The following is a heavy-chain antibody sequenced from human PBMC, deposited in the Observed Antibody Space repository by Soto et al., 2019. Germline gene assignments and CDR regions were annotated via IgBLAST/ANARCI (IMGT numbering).Heavy chain of an antibody. D-gene: IGHD3-10*01. CDR1: GYTFTGYY. CDR3: ASSDYYGSGSYYPRTLDY. J-gene: IGHJ4*02. Sequence: GASVKVSCKASGYTFTGYYMHWVRQAPGQGLEWMGWINPNSGGTNYAQKFQGRVTMTRDTSISTAYMELSRLRSDDTAVYYCASSDYYGSGSYYPRTLDYWGQGTLVTVSS. CDR2: INPNSGGT. V-gene: IGHV1-2*02.